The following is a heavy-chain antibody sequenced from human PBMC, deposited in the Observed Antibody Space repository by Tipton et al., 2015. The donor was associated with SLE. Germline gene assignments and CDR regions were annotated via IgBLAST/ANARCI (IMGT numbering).Heavy chain of an antibody. CDR3: ATAGGSGSNDAFDI. V-gene: IGHV4-61*01. J-gene: IGHJ3*02. Sequence: GSLRLSCTVSGGSVSSGSYYWSWIRQPPGKGLEWIGYIYHSGGTNHSPSLRSRLTTSVDTSKNQFSLKLSSVTAADTAVYYCATAGGSGSNDAFDIWGQGTMVTVSS. CDR2: IYHSGGT. CDR1: GGSVSSGSYY. D-gene: IGHD3-10*01.